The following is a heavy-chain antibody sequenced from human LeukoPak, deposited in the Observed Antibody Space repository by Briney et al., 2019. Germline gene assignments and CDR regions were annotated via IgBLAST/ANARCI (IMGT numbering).Heavy chain of an antibody. CDR2: ISYDGSNK. D-gene: IGHD5-24*01. CDR3: AKGMATSTSFDF. Sequence: HSGGSLRLSCAASGFTFSSYGMHWVRQAPGKGLEWVAVISYDGSNKYYADSVKGRFTISRDNSKNTLYLQMNSLRAEDTAVYYCAKGMATSTSFDFWGQGTLVTVSS. J-gene: IGHJ4*02. CDR1: GFTFSSYG. V-gene: IGHV3-30*18.